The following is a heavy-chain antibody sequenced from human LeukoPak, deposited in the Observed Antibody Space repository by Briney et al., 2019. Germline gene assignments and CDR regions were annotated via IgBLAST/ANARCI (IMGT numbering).Heavy chain of an antibody. D-gene: IGHD1-7*01. Sequence: SETLSLTCAVYVGSVSGYYWTWIRQAPGKGLEWIGEIDHSGSTNYNPSLKSRVTISVDTSKNQFSLKLTSVTAADTAVYYCARAGQSNWNYDYWGPGTLVTVSS. CDR1: VGSVSGYY. CDR3: ARAGQSNWNYDY. V-gene: IGHV4-34*01. J-gene: IGHJ4*02. CDR2: IDHSGST.